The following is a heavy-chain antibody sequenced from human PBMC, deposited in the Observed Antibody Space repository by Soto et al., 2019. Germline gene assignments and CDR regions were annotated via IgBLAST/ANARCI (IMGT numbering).Heavy chain of an antibody. CDR3: ARNGRTGTLYYSDMDV. V-gene: IGHV1-69*12. Sequence: QVQLVQSGAEVKKPGSSVKVSFKASGGTFSSYAISWVRQAPGQGLEWMGGIIPIFGTANYAQKFQGRVTITADESTSTAYMELSSLRSEDTAVYYCARNGRTGTLYYSDMDVWGQGTTVTVSS. CDR2: IIPIFGTA. CDR1: GGTFSSYA. J-gene: IGHJ6*02. D-gene: IGHD1-1*01.